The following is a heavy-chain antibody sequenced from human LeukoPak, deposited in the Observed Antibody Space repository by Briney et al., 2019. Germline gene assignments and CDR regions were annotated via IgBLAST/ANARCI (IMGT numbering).Heavy chain of an antibody. J-gene: IGHJ4*02. V-gene: IGHV3-7*03. CDR3: AKPRGRGIYYGSGSYDY. CDR1: GFTFSSYW. CDR2: IKQDGSEK. D-gene: IGHD3-10*01. Sequence: GGSLRLSCAASGFTFSSYWMSWVRQAPGKGLEWVANIKQDGSEKYYADSVKGRFTISRDNSKNSLYLQMNSLRTEDTALYYCAKPRGRGIYYGSGSYDYWGQGTLVTVSS.